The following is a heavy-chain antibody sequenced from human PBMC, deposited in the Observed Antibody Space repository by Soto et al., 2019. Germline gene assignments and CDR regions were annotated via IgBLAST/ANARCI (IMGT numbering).Heavy chain of an antibody. CDR2: IIPIFGTA. CDR3: ASPYKTYGRQYYFDY. Sequence: SVKVSCKASGGTFSSYAISWVRQAPGQGLEWMGGIIPIFGTANYAQKFQGRVTITADESTSTAYMELSSLRSEDTAVYYCASPYKTYGRQYYFDYWGQGTLVTVSS. D-gene: IGHD4-17*01. CDR1: GGTFSSYA. V-gene: IGHV1-69*13. J-gene: IGHJ4*02.